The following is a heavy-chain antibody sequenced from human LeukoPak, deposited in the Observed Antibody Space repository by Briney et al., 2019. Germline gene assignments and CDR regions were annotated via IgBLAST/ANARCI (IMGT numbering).Heavy chain of an antibody. CDR2: ISGSGGST. J-gene: IGHJ4*02. Sequence: GRSLRLSCAASGFTSSSYAMSWVRQAPGKGLEWVSAISGSGGSTYYADSVKGRFTISRDNSKNTLYLQMNSLRAEDTAVYYCAKELEDIVVVVAAAGYFDYWGQGTLVTVSS. CDR3: AKELEDIVVVVAAAGYFDY. D-gene: IGHD2-15*01. V-gene: IGHV3-23*01. CDR1: GFTSSSYA.